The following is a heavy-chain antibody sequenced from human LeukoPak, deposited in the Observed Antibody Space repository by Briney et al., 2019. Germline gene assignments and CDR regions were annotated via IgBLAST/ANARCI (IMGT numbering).Heavy chain of an antibody. CDR3: ARDGGIIRFGGQDV. D-gene: IGHD3-16*01. V-gene: IGHV3-7*01. CDR2: MNRDGSEK. Sequence: GGSLRLSCAASGFTFSDYWLSWVRQAPGKGLEWVANMNRDGSEKNYVDSMKGRITISRDNAKNSLYLQMDSLRVEDTAVYYCARDGGIIRFGGQDVWGQGTTVTVS. J-gene: IGHJ6*02. CDR1: GFTFSDYW.